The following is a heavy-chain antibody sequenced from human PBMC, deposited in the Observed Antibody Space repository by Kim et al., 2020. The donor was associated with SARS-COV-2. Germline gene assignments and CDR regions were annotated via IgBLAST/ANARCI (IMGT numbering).Heavy chain of an antibody. V-gene: IGHV4-61*02. J-gene: IGHJ6*02. CDR1: GGSISSGSYY. CDR3: ARVVAQLERRWVPTYYGMDV. D-gene: IGHD1-1*01. Sequence: SETLSLTCTVSGGSISSGSYYWSWIRQPAGKGLEWIGRIYTSGSTNYNPSLKSRVTISVDTSKNQFSLKLSSVTAADTAVYYCARVVAQLERRWVPTYYGMDVWGQGTTVTVSS. CDR2: IYTSGST.